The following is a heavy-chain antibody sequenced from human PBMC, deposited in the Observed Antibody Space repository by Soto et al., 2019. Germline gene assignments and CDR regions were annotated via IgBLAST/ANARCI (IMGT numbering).Heavy chain of an antibody. CDR2: ISGSGGST. D-gene: IGHD2-15*01. J-gene: IGHJ6*02. CDR1: GFTFSSYA. CDR3: AKTDSSGRYDYYYYGMDV. Sequence: EVQLLESGGGLVQPGGSLRLSCAASGFTFSSYAMSWVRQAPGKGLEWVSAISGSGGSTYYADSVKGRFTSSRDNSKNTLYLQMNSLRAEDTAVYYCAKTDSSGRYDYYYYGMDVWGQGTTVTVSS. V-gene: IGHV3-23*01.